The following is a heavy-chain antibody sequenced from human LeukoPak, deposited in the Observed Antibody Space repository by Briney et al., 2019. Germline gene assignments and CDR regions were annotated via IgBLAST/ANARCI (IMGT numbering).Heavy chain of an antibody. CDR3: ARGHSNSPFLY. CDR1: GYTFTSYG. J-gene: IGHJ4*02. V-gene: IGHV1-18*01. D-gene: IGHD6-6*01. Sequence: ASVKVSCKASGYTFTSYGISWVRQAPGQGLEWMGWISAYNGNTNYAQKLQGRVTMTTDTPTSTVYMELSSLRSEDTAVYYCARGHSNSPFLYWGQGTLVTVSS. CDR2: ISAYNGNT.